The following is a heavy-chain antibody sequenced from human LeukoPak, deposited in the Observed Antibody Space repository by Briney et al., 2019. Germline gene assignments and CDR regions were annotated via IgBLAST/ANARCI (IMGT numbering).Heavy chain of an antibody. V-gene: IGHV3-7*01. CDR3: ARDPRYCSSTSCHDAFDI. CDR1: GFTFSSYW. J-gene: IGHJ3*02. Sequence: PGGSLSLSCAASGFTFSSYWMSCVRQAPGKGLEWVANIKQDGSEKYYVDSVKGRFTSSRDNAKNSLYLQMNSLRAEDTAVYYCARDPRYCSSTSCHDAFDIWGQGTMVTVSS. D-gene: IGHD2-2*01. CDR2: IKQDGSEK.